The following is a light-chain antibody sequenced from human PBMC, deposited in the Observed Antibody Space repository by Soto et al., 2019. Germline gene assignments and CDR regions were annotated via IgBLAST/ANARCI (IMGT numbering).Light chain of an antibody. CDR3: CSYAGSFTWV. V-gene: IGLV2-11*01. J-gene: IGLJ3*02. CDR1: SSDVGAYNY. Sequence: QSALTQPRSVSGSHGQSVTISCTGTSSDVGAYNYVSWYQHHPGKAPKLMIYDVTLRPSAVPDRFSGYKSGNTASLTISGLQAEDEAEYYCCSYAGSFTWVFGGVTKLTVL. CDR2: DVT.